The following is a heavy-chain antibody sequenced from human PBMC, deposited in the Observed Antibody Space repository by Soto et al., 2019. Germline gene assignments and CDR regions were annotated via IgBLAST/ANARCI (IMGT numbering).Heavy chain of an antibody. V-gene: IGHV3-23*01. J-gene: IGHJ4*02. CDR1: GFTFRSFA. CDR3: AKARIEDDSSWYDSYDY. CDR2: ISGPGGVI. Sequence: EVQLLESGGGLVQPGRSLTLSCAASGFTFRSFAISWVRQAPGKGLEWVSTISGPGGVIYYSDSVKGRFTISRDTSRNTVYLQMNGLRADDTAVYYCAKARIEDDSSWYDSYDYWGQGTLVTVSS. D-gene: IGHD6-13*01.